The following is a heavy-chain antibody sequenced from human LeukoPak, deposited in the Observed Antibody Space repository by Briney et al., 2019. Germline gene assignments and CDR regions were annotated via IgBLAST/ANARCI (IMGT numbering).Heavy chain of an antibody. CDR2: IYWDDDK. Sequence: SGPTLVKPTQPLTLTCTFSGFSLSTSGVGVGWIRQPPGKALEWLAVIYWDDDKRYSPSLKSRLTITKDTSKNQVVLTMTNMDPVDTATYYCARSSVEMATMVFDYWGQGTAVTVSS. V-gene: IGHV2-5*02. D-gene: IGHD5-24*01. CDR1: GFSLSTSGVG. CDR3: ARSSVEMATMVFDY. J-gene: IGHJ4*02.